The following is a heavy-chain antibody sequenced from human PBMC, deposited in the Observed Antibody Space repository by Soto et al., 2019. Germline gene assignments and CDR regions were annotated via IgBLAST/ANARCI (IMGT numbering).Heavy chain of an antibody. D-gene: IGHD2-2*01. V-gene: IGHV1-8*01. CDR2: MNPNSGNT. J-gene: IGHJ4*02. CDR3: ARGPMADIVVVPAAMGY. Sequence: ASVKVSCKASGYTFTSYDINWVRQATGQGLEWMGWMNPNSGNTGYAQKFQGRVTMTRNTSISTAYMELSSLRSEDTAVYYCARGPMADIVVVPAAMGYWGQGTLVTVSS. CDR1: GYTFTSYD.